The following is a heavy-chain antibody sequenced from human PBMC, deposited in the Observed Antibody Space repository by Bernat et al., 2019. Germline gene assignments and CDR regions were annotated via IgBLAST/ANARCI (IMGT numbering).Heavy chain of an antibody. J-gene: IGHJ4*02. CDR3: VKRVGMAGPYYFDY. Sequence: EVQLVESGGGLVQPGGSLSLSCSASGFTFSSYAMHWVRQAPGKGLEYVSAISSNGGSTYYAESVKGRFTISRDNSKNTLYLQMSSLRAEDTAVYYCVKRVGMAGPYYFDYWGQGTLVTVSS. CDR2: ISSNGGST. D-gene: IGHD1-14*01. CDR1: GFTFSSYA. V-gene: IGHV3-64D*06.